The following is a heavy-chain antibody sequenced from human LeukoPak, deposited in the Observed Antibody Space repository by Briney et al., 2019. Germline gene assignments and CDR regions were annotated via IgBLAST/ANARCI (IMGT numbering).Heavy chain of an antibody. CDR2: IYYSGST. V-gene: IGHV4-39*07. CDR3: ARVWGVTDFYDSRGAFDI. Sequence: SEPLSLTCTVSGLSISSSSYYWGWIRPPPGTGLEWIGSIYYSGSTNYNPSLKSRVSISVDTSKNQFSLKLNSVTAADTAVYYCARVWGVTDFYDSRGAFDIWGQGTMVTVSS. D-gene: IGHD3-22*01. J-gene: IGHJ3*02. CDR1: GLSISSSSYY.